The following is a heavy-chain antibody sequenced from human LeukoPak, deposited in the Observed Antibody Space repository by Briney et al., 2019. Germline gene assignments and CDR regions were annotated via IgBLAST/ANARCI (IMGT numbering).Heavy chain of an antibody. V-gene: IGHV3-7*01. CDR2: IKQDGSEK. CDR1: GLTFSSYW. CDR3: ARTARYQLLNGFDY. J-gene: IGHJ4*02. Sequence: GGSLRLSCAASGLTFSSYWMSWVRQAPGKGLEWVANIKQDGSEKYYEDSVKGRFTISRDNAKNSLYLQMNSLRAEDTAVYYCARTARYQLLNGFDYWGQGTLVTVSS. D-gene: IGHD2-2*01.